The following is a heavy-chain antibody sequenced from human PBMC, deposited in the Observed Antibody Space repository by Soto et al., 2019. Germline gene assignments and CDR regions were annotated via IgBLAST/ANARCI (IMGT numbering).Heavy chain of an antibody. V-gene: IGHV1-69*01. CDR1: GGTFSSLG. J-gene: IGHJ4*02. Sequence: QVQLVQSGAEVKRPGSSVKVSCEASGGTFSSLGFTWVRQAPGQGLEWMGGIIPISGRTTFAPKFLGRVTITADESTRTTDMELTALTSDDTAIYYCATRGTQGRWLECADYWGQGTRVTVSS. CDR2: IIPISGRT. D-gene: IGHD5-12*01. CDR3: ATRGTQGRWLECADY.